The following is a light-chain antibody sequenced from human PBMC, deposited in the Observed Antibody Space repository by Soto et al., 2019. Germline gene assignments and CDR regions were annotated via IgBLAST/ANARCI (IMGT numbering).Light chain of an antibody. CDR3: SSYTTTNTYV. Sequence: QSVLTQPASVSGSPGQSITISCTGTSSDVGGYNYVSWYQQHPGKAPKLMIYEVSNRPSGVSNRFSGSKSGNTASLTVSGLQAEDEADYYCSSYTTTNTYVFGTGTKVIV. V-gene: IGLV2-14*01. J-gene: IGLJ1*01. CDR2: EVS. CDR1: SSDVGGYNY.